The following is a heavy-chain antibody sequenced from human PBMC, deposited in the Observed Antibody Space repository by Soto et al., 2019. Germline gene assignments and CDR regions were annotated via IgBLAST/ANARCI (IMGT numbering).Heavy chain of an antibody. CDR3: AKVGSEVVVISHFDY. CDR1: GFTFSSYA. J-gene: IGHJ4*02. Sequence: GGSLRLSCAASGFTFSSYAMSWVRQAPGKGLEWVSAISGSGGRTYYAGSVKGRFTFSRDNSKNTFYLQMNSLRAEDTAVYYCAKVGSEVVVISHFDYLGQGTLVTVSS. V-gene: IGHV3-23*01. D-gene: IGHD3-22*01. CDR2: ISGSGGRT.